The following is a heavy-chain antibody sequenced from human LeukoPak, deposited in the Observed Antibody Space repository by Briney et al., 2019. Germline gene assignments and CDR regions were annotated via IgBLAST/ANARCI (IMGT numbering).Heavy chain of an antibody. CDR1: GFTFSSYA. CDR3: AKDFVYCGGDCLHRPSFDY. D-gene: IGHD2-21*02. CDR2: ISSSGGST. J-gene: IGHJ4*02. Sequence: PGRSLRLSCAASGFTFSSYAMTWVRQAPGKGPEWVSAISSSGGSTYYADSVKGRFTISRDNSKNTLYLQMNSLRAEDTAVYYCAKDFVYCGGDCLHRPSFDYWGQGTLVTVSS. V-gene: IGHV3-23*01.